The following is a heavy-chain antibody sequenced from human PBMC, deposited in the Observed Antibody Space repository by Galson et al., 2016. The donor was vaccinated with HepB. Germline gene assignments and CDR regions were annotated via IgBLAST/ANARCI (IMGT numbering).Heavy chain of an antibody. D-gene: IGHD6-19*01. CDR3: AVSSGWRPEFDF. CDR2: MWYDGTTK. V-gene: IGHV3-33*01. CDR1: GFSFCRYA. J-gene: IGHJ4*02. Sequence: SLRLSCAASGFSFCRYAMHWVRRAPCKGLDWVAVMWYDGTTKYSADSVKGRSTISRDNSKNTLYRQMNSLRAEDTAVYYCAVSSGWRPEFDFWGQGTLVTVSS.